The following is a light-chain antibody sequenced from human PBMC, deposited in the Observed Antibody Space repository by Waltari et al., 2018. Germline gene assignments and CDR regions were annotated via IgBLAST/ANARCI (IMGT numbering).Light chain of an antibody. CDR1: QSITDW. J-gene: IGKJ4*01. CDR3: QEYTSYPLT. V-gene: IGKV1-5*03. Sequence: DVQMTQSPATLSASVGDRVTITCRASQSITDWLAWYQQKPGKAPKHLIYKASTLESGVPSRFIGTRSGTEFTLTISNLQPDDCATYYWQEYTSYPLTFGGGTKVAI. CDR2: KAS.